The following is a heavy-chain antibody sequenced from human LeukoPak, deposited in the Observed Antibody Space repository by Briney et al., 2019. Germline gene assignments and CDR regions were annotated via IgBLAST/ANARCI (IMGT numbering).Heavy chain of an antibody. V-gene: IGHV3-23*01. CDR1: GFTFSSYA. J-gene: IGHJ4*02. CDR3: AKDRGIAVAGHWDY. CDR2: ISGSGGST. Sequence: GGSLRLSCAASGFTFSSYAMSWVRQAPGKGLEWVSAISGSGGSTYYADSVKGRFTISRDNSKNTLYLQMNSLRAEDTAVYYCAKDRGIAVAGHWDYWGQGTLVTVTS. D-gene: IGHD6-19*01.